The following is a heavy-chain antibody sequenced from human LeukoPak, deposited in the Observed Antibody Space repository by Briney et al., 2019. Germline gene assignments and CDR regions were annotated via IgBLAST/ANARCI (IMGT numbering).Heavy chain of an antibody. Sequence: GGSLRLSCAASGFTFSSYAMSWVRQAPGKGLEWVSGISGSGDNTYYAASVKGRFTISRDNSKNTLYVQVNSLGTEDTAAYYCAKGSYYDSSGSFYFDYWGQGTLVTVSS. V-gene: IGHV3-23*01. CDR3: AKGSYYDSSGSFYFDY. CDR1: GFTFSSYA. D-gene: IGHD3-22*01. CDR2: ISGSGDNT. J-gene: IGHJ4*02.